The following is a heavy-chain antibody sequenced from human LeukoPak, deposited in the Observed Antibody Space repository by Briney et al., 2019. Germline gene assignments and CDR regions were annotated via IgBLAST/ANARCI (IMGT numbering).Heavy chain of an antibody. CDR3: ATLDSYYDTSGRPLLPD. V-gene: IGHV1-24*01. CDR1: GYSVNELS. Sequence: ASVKVSCKVSGYSVNELSMHWVRQAPGLGLEWMGGFNREDDAPVYAQQFQGGVTMTEDTSTDTAYMELSSLRSGDTALYYCATLDSYYDTSGRPLLPDWGQGTLVTVSS. J-gene: IGHJ4*02. D-gene: IGHD3-22*01. CDR2: FNREDDAP.